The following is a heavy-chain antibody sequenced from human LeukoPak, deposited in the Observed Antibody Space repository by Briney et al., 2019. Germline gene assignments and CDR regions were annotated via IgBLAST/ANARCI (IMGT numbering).Heavy chain of an antibody. CDR3: ARGVDDILAGYYYYYMDV. V-gene: IGHV3-23*01. J-gene: IGHJ6*03. Sequence: EGSLRLSCAASGFTFSSYAMSWVRQAPGKGLEWVSAISGSGGSTYYADSVKGRFTISRDNSKNTLYLQMNSLRAEDTAVYYCARGVDDILAGYYYYYMDVWGKGTTVTVSS. CDR2: ISGSGGST. D-gene: IGHD3-9*01. CDR1: GFTFSSYA.